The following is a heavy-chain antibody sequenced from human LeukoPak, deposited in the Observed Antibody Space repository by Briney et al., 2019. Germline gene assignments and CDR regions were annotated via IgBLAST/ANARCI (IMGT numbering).Heavy chain of an antibody. D-gene: IGHD6-19*01. CDR2: IYYSGST. J-gene: IGHJ4*02. V-gene: IGHV4-59*05. CDR3: VTAAVAGDY. Sequence: SETLSLTCTVSGGSISSYYWSWIRQPPGKGLEWIGSIYYSGSTYYNPSLKSRVTISVDTSKNQFSLKLSSVTAADTAVYYCVTAAVAGDYWGQGTLVTVSS. CDR1: GGSISSYY.